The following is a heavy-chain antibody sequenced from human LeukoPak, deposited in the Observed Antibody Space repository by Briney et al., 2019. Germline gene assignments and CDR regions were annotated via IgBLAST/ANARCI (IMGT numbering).Heavy chain of an antibody. CDR2: ISYDGNNK. Sequence: GRSLRLSCAASGFTFRNYGMHWVRQAPGKGLEWVSIISYDGNNKFYADSVKGRFSISRDNSKDTLYLQMNSLRAEDTAVYYCASLRYSASYYADYWGQGTLVTVSP. J-gene: IGHJ4*02. D-gene: IGHD1-26*01. CDR1: GFTFRNYG. V-gene: IGHV3-30*03. CDR3: ASLRYSASYYADY.